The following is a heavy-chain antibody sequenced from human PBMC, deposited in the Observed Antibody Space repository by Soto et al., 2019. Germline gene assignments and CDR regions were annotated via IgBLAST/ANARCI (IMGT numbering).Heavy chain of an antibody. D-gene: IGHD4-17*01. CDR3: ARSTHGYGDFSYFDY. CDR1: GGSISSYY. V-gene: IGHV4-59*01. Sequence: QVQLQESGPGLVKPSETLSLTCTVSGGSISSYYWSWIRQPPGKGLEWIGYIYYSGSTNYNPSLKSRVTISVDTSKNQFSLKLSSVTAADTAVYDCARSTHGYGDFSYFDYWGQGTLVTVSS. J-gene: IGHJ4*02. CDR2: IYYSGST.